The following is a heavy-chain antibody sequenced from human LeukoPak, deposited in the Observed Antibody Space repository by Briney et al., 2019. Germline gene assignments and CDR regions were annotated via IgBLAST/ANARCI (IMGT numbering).Heavy chain of an antibody. CDR1: GGSFSGYY. D-gene: IGHD3-22*01. CDR2: INHSGST. Sequence: PSETLSLTCAVYGGSFSGYYWSWIRQPPGKGLEWIGEINHSGSTNYNPSLKSRVTISVDTSKNQFSLKLSSVTAADTAVYYCARGPPGVTMRVWGQGTLVTVSS. V-gene: IGHV4-34*01. J-gene: IGHJ4*02. CDR3: ARGPPGVTMRV.